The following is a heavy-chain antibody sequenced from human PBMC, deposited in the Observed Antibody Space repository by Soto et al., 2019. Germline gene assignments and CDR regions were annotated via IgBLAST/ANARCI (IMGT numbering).Heavy chain of an antibody. J-gene: IGHJ3*02. Sequence: EVQLVESGGGLIQPGGSLTLSCAASGFTFANYAMSWVRQAPGKGLHWVSAISGSGGSASYVDSVKGRFFISRDNSKNTLYLQMNSLRAEDTAVYYCAKDEGVVISNYPTLDALDIWGQGTTVTVSS. V-gene: IGHV3-23*04. CDR3: AKDEGVVISNYPTLDALDI. CDR1: GFTFANYA. D-gene: IGHD4-4*01. CDR2: ISGSGGSA.